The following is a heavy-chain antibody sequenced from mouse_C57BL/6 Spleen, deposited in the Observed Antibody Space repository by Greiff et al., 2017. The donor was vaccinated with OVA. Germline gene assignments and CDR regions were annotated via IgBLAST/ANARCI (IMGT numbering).Heavy chain of an antibody. Sequence: VQLQQSGAELVKPGASVKISCKASGYAFSSYWMNWVKQRPGKGLEWIGQIYPGDGDTNYNGKFKGKATLTADKSSSTAYMQLSSWTSEDSAVYFCARRGAYGYDDAMDYWGQGTSVTVSS. CDR1: GYAFSSYW. CDR2: IYPGDGDT. J-gene: IGHJ4*01. V-gene: IGHV1-80*01. CDR3: ARRGAYGYDDAMDY. D-gene: IGHD2-2*01.